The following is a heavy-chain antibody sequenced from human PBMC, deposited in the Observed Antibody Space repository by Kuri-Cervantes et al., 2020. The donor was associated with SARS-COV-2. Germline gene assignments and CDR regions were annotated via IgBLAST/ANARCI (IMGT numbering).Heavy chain of an antibody. CDR2: ISHDGNNK. J-gene: IGHJ4*02. CDR3: AKDRVGVQDF. V-gene: IGHV3-30*18. Sequence: GESLKISCAASGFRFSSYGMHWVRQAPGKGLEWVAVISHDGNNKYYSDSVKGRFTISRDNSKNTLYLHMRSLRSEDTAMYYCAKDRVGVQDFWGQGTLVTVSS. CDR1: GFRFSSYG. D-gene: IGHD2-21*01.